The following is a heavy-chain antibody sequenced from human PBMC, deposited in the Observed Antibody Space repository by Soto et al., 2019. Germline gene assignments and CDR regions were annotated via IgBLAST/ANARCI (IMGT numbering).Heavy chain of an antibody. CDR1: GGSVNGYY. CDR2: INHTGGT. CDR3: ATRITVFGLLIPPFDP. D-gene: IGHD3-3*01. V-gene: IGHV4-34*01. Sequence: SETLSLTCAVYGGSVNGYYWNWIRQPPGKGLEWIGEINHTGGTHYNPSLKSRVTMSVDTSKNQFSLRLSSVTAADTAIYYCATRITVFGLLIPPFDPWGQGTKVTVYS. J-gene: IGHJ5*02.